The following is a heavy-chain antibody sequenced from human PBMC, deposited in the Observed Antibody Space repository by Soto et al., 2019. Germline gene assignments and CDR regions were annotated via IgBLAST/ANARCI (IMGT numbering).Heavy chain of an antibody. Sequence: GGSLRLSCAASGFTFSDYYMSWIRQAPGKGLEWVSYISSSGSTIYYADSVKGRFTISRDNAKNSLYLQMNSLRDEDTAVYYCVREDILGARSFDYWGQETLVTVSS. CDR3: VREDILGARSFDY. CDR2: ISSSGSTI. J-gene: IGHJ4*02. D-gene: IGHD1-26*01. CDR1: GFTFSDYY. V-gene: IGHV3-11*04.